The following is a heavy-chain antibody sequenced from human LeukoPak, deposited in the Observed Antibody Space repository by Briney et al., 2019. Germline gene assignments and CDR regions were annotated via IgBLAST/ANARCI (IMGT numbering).Heavy chain of an antibody. Sequence: SGGSLRLSCAASGFTFSDYYMNWIRQAPGKGLEWISYISGSGNTIYQADSVKGRFTISRDNAKNSLFLQMNSLRADDTAVYYCARDLEQQMVLGRFDPWGQGTLVIVPS. CDR3: ARDLEQQMVLGRFDP. V-gene: IGHV3-11*01. CDR2: ISGSGNTI. D-gene: IGHD6-13*01. CDR1: GFTFSDYY. J-gene: IGHJ5*02.